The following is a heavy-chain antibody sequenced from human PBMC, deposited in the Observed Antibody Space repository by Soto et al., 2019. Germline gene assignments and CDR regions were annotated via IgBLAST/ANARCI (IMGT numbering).Heavy chain of an antibody. V-gene: IGHV1-8*01. CDR3: ARRGLDENCYYSTYMDV. CDR1: GNTFTSYD. J-gene: IGHJ6*03. CDR2: MNPNSGNT. D-gene: IGHD2-15*01. Sequence: ASVKVSCKASGNTFTSYDINWVRQATGQGLEWMGWMNPNSGNTGYAQKFQGRVTMTRNTSISTAYMELSSLRSEDTAVYYCARRGLDENCYYSTYMDVWGKETALTISS.